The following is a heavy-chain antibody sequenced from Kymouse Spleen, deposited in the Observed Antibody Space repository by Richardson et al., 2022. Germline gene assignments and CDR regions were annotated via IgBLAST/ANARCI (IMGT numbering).Heavy chain of an antibody. CDR1: GFTFSSYG. V-gene: IGHV3-33*01. Sequence: QVQLVESGGGVVQPGRSLRLSCAASGFTFSSYGMHWVRQAPGKGLEWVAVIWYDGSNKYYADSVKGRFTISRDNSKNTLYLQMNSLRAEDTAVYYCARGSYYDFWSGSLDAFDIWGQGTMVTVSS. D-gene: IGHD3-3*01. CDR3: ARGSYYDFWSGSLDAFDI. CDR2: IWYDGSNK. J-gene: IGHJ3*02.